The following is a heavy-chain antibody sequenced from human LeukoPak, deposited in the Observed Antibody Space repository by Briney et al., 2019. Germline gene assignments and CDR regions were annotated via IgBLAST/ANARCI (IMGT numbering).Heavy chain of an antibody. CDR2: IIPIFGTA. CDR3: ATTTYPRAFDY. CDR1: GGTFSSYA. D-gene: IGHD1-1*01. Sequence: ASVKVSCKASGGTFSSYAISWVRQAPGQGLEWMGGIIPIFGTANYAQKFQGRVTITADKSTSTAYMELSSLRSEDTVVYYCATTTYPRAFDYWGQGTLVTVSS. J-gene: IGHJ4*02. V-gene: IGHV1-69*06.